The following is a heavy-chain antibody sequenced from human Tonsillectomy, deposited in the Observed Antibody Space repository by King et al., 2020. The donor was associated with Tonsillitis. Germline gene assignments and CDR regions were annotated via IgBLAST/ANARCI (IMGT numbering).Heavy chain of an antibody. CDR2: LFNDGSA. J-gene: IGHJ3*02. V-gene: IGHV3-53*01. Sequence: VQLVESGGGLTQPGGSLRLSCAASGLSVTSDFMAWFRQAPGMRLEWVSVLFNDGSAHYSDSVRGRFTISRDDSKNTVYLQMNSLRAEDTAVYYCARAGDCSGLSCLTFNIWGPGTKVAVSS. CDR1: GLSVTSDF. D-gene: IGHD2-15*01. CDR3: ARAGDCSGLSCLTFNI.